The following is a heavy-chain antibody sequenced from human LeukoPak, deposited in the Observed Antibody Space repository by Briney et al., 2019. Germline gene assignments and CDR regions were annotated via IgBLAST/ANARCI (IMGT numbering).Heavy chain of an antibody. CDR2: IYYSGST. J-gene: IGHJ4*02. CDR3: ARGRDGYPPALDY. Sequence: SETLSLTCTVSGGSISSYYWSWLRQPPGKGLEWIGYIYYSGSTNYNPSLKNRVTISVDTSKNQFSLKLSSVTAADTAVYYCARGRDGYPPALDYWGQGTLVTVSS. CDR1: GGSISSYY. V-gene: IGHV4-59*01. D-gene: IGHD5-24*01.